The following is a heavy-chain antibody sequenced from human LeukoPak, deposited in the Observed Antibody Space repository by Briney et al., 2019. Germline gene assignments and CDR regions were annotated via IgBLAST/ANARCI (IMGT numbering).Heavy chain of an antibody. CDR1: GFIFSSYG. CDR2: IRYDGTNK. CDR3: AKEKSSGWHDAFDI. Sequence: GGSLRLSCAASGFIFSSYGMHWVRQAPGKGLEWVVFIRYDGTNKYYAGSVKGRFTISRDDSKNTLYLQMSSLRAEDTAVYYCAKEKSSGWHDAFDIGGQGTTVTVSS. V-gene: IGHV3-30*02. J-gene: IGHJ3*02. D-gene: IGHD6-19*01.